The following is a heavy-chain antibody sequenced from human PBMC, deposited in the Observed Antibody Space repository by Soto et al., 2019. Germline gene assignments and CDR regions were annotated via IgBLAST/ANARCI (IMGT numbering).Heavy chain of an antibody. D-gene: IGHD3-22*01. CDR3: ARGGYFDSSNYLAY. CDR2: INPGNGNT. CDR1: GYTFTSYG. J-gene: IGHJ4*02. V-gene: IGHV1-3*01. Sequence: ASVKVSCKASGYTFTSYGTNWVCQAPGRGLEWMGWINPGNGNTKYSQQFQGRVIVDRDTSASTAYMELSSLRSEDTAVYYCARGGYFDSSNYLAYWGLGTLVTVSS.